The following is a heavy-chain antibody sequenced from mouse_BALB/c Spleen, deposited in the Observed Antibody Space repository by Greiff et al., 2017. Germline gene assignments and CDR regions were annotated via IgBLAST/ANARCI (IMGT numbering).Heavy chain of an antibody. Sequence: VKLMESGAELARPGASVKMSCKASGYTFTSYTMHWVKQRPGQGLEWIGYINPSSGYTNYNQKFKDKATLTADKSSSTAYMQLSSLTSEDSAVYYCARDGSSSKFAYWGQGTLVTVSA. CDR1: GYTFTSYT. CDR2: INPSSGYT. CDR3: ARDGSSSKFAY. J-gene: IGHJ3*01. D-gene: IGHD1-1*01. V-gene: IGHV1-4*01.